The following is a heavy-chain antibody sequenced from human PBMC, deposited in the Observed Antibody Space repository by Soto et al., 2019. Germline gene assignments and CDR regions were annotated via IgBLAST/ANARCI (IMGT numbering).Heavy chain of an antibody. V-gene: IGHV4-34*01. CDR3: ARGSPGYPIDY. CDR1: GGSFSGYY. Sequence: SETLSLTCAVYGGSFSGYYWSWIRQPPGKGLEWIGEINHSGSTNYNPSLKSRVTISVDTSKNQFSLKLSSVTAADTAVYYCARGSPGYPIDYWGQGTLVTVSS. CDR2: INHSGST. D-gene: IGHD5-18*01. J-gene: IGHJ4*02.